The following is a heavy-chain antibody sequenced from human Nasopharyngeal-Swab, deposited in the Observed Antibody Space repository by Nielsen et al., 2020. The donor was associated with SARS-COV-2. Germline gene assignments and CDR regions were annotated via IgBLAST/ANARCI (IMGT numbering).Heavy chain of an antibody. Sequence: ASVKVSCKASGGTFSSYDINWVRQATGQGLEWMGWMNPNSGNTGYAQKFQGRVTMTRNTSISTAYMELSSLRSEDTAVYYCARAPTGTIFGVVLLYYYGMDVWGQVTTVTVSS. V-gene: IGHV1-8*02. CDR2: MNPNSGNT. CDR1: GGTFSSYD. J-gene: IGHJ6*02. D-gene: IGHD3-3*01. CDR3: ARAPTGTIFGVVLLYYYGMDV.